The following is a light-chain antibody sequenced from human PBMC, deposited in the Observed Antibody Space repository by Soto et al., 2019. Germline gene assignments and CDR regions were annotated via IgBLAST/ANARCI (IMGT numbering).Light chain of an antibody. CDR3: QQYANSKT. J-gene: IGKJ1*01. CDR1: QSVNRNC. Sequence: EIVLTQSPGTLSLSPGERAALSCRASQSVNRNCLAWYQQKPGQAPRLLIHGVSSRAAGIPDRFSGSGSGTDFTLTIRRLEPEDFAVYYCQQYANSKTFGQGTKVEIK. V-gene: IGKV3-20*01. CDR2: GVS.